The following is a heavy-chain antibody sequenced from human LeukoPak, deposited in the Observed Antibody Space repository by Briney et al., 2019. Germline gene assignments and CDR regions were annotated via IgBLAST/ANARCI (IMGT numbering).Heavy chain of an antibody. J-gene: IGHJ4*02. Sequence: GGSLRLSCAASGFTFSDYWMTWVRQAPGKGPEWVADIKQDGSEKYYVDSVKGRFTISRDNAKKSLYLQMNNLRAEDTAVYYCARSARLMKGVVEVTALDDWGQGTLVTVSS. V-gene: IGHV3-7*01. CDR3: ARSARLMKGVVEVTALDD. CDR2: IKQDGSEK. CDR1: GFTFSDYW. D-gene: IGHD3-3*01.